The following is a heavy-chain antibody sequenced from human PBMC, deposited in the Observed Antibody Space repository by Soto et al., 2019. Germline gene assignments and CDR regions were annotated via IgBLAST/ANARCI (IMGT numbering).Heavy chain of an antibody. CDR1: GGSISSYY. CDR3: AREFGNYGGNSLGY. D-gene: IGHD4-17*01. V-gene: IGHV4-59*01. Sequence: PSETLSLTCTVSGGSISSYYWSWIRQPPGKGLEWIGYIYYSGSTNYNPSLKSRVTISVDTSKNQFSLKLSSVTAADTAVYYCAREFGNYGGNSLGYWGQGTLVTVS. CDR2: IYYSGST. J-gene: IGHJ4*02.